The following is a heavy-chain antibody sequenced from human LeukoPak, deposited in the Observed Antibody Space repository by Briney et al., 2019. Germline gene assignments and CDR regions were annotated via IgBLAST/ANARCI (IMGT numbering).Heavy chain of an antibody. CDR3: ARGINSSGYYYFDY. CDR2: INHSGST. V-gene: IGHV4-34*01. Sequence: RASETLSLTCAVYGGSFSGYYWSWIRQPPGKGLEWIGEINHSGSTNYNPSLKSRVTISVDTSKNQFSLKLSSVTAADTAVYYCARGINSSGYYYFDYWGQGTLVTVSS. D-gene: IGHD3-22*01. CDR1: GGSFSGYY. J-gene: IGHJ4*02.